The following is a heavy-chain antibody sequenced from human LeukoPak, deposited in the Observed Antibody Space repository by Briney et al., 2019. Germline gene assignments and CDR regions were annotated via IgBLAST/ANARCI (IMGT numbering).Heavy chain of an antibody. J-gene: IGHJ4*02. CDR1: GFTFSSYS. V-gene: IGHV4-34*01. CDR3: ASNWNYHLDY. CDR2: INHSGST. Sequence: TGGSLRLSCAASGFTFSSYSMNWVRQPPGKGLEWIGEINHSGSTNYNPSLKSRVTISVDTSKNQFSLKLSSVTAADTAVYYCASNWNYHLDYWGQGTLVTVSS. D-gene: IGHD1-7*01.